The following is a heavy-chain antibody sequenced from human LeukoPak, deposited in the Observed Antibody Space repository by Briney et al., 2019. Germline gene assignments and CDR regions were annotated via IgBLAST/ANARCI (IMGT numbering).Heavy chain of an antibody. J-gene: IGHJ4*02. CDR3: ASAKWLAHFDY. CDR2: ISGSGGST. Sequence: GGSLRLYCAVSGLTFSRYAMSWVRQAPGKGLEWVSAISGSGGSTYYADSVKGRFTISRDNSKNTLYLQMNSLRAEDTAVYYCASAKWLAHFDYWGQGTLVTVSS. CDR1: GLTFSRYA. D-gene: IGHD6-19*01. V-gene: IGHV3-23*01.